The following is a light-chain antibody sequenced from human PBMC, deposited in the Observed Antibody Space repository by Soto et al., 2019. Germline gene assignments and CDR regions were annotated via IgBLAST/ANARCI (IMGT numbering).Light chain of an antibody. J-gene: IGKJ3*01. Sequence: DIQMTQSPSSVSASVGDRVTISCRASQDISTWLAWYQQKPGKAPKLLINAASSLQSGVPSRFSGSGSGTDFTLIISSLRPEDFATYFCQQGYGFAFTFGPGTKVDIK. V-gene: IGKV1-12*01. CDR2: AAS. CDR1: QDISTW. CDR3: QQGYGFAFT.